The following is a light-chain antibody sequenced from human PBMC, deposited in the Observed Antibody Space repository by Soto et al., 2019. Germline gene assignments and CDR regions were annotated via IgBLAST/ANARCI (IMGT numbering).Light chain of an antibody. CDR3: QQSYNVPPWT. CDR2: GAS. J-gene: IGKJ1*01. Sequence: DIQMTQSPSSLSASVGDRVTITCRASQNINSDLNWYQQKPGKAPKLLIYGASNLQGGVPSRFSGSGSGTDFTLTITSLQPEDFATFYCQQSYNVPPWTFGQGTKVDNK. V-gene: IGKV1-39*01. CDR1: QNINSD.